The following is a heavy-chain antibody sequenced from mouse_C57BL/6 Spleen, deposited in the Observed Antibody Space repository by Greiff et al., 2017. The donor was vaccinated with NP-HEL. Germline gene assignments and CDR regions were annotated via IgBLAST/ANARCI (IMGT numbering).Heavy chain of an antibody. Sequence: EVQLQQSGPGLVKPSQSLSLTCSVTGYSITSGYYWNWIRQFPGNKLEWMGYISYDGSNNYNPSLKNRISITRDTSKNQFFLKLNSVTTEDTATYYCARDDSSVPFAYWGQGTLVTVSA. CDR1: GYSITSGYY. D-gene: IGHD3-2*02. V-gene: IGHV3-6*01. J-gene: IGHJ3*01. CDR3: ARDDSSVPFAY. CDR2: ISYDGSN.